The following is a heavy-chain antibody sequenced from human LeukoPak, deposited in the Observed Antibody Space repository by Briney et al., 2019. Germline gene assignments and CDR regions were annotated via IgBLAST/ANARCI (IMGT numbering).Heavy chain of an antibody. V-gene: IGHV3-48*03. CDR2: ISSSGSTI. CDR3: ARDEAYYYGSGSYYKGNLYYYGMDV. Sequence: GGSLRLSCAASGFTFSSYEMNWVRQAPGKGPEWVSYISSSGSTIYYADSVKGRFTISRDNAKNSLYLQMHNLRAGDMAVYYCARDEAYYYGSGSYYKGNLYYYGMDVWGQGTTVTVSS. CDR1: GFTFSSYE. D-gene: IGHD3-10*01. J-gene: IGHJ6*02.